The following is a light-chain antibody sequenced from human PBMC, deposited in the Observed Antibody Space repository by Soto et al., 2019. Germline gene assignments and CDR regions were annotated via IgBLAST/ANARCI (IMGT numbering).Light chain of an antibody. CDR3: QQRSALPLT. CDR2: DAS. Sequence: EIVVTQSPATLSLSPGERATLSCRASQTISSYLAWYQQKPGQTPRLLIYDASNRATGIPARFSGSGSGTDFTITISSLEPEDFAVYYCQQRSALPLTFGGGTKEEIK. J-gene: IGKJ4*01. V-gene: IGKV3-11*01. CDR1: QTISSY.